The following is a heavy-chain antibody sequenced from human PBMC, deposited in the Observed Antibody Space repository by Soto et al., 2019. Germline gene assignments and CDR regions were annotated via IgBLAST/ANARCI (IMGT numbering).Heavy chain of an antibody. CDR1: GFTFSNYP. D-gene: IGHD6-19*01. V-gene: IGHV3-23*01. CDR2: IRADGGNT. CDR3: AKRIVVTGHSYYFDY. Sequence: GGSLRLSCAASGFTFSNYPMSWVRQAPGKGLEWVSAIRADGGNTYYADSVKGRFTISRDNSKNTLYLLMNSLRAEDTALYYCAKRIVVTGHSYYFDYWGQETMITVSS. J-gene: IGHJ4*02.